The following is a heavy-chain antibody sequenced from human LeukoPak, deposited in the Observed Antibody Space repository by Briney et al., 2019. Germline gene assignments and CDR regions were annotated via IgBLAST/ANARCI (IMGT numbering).Heavy chain of an antibody. CDR1: GFTFSSDA. J-gene: IGHJ4*02. D-gene: IGHD3-22*01. CDR2: IRNKAYGGTT. Sequence: GGSLRLSCAASGFTFSSDAMSWVRQAPGKGLEWVGFIRNKAYGGTTEYAASVKGRFTISRDDSKSIAYLQMNSLKTEDTAVYYCSRSGDSSGYYSYWDYWGQGTLVTVSS. CDR3: SRSGDSSGYYSYWDY. V-gene: IGHV3-49*04.